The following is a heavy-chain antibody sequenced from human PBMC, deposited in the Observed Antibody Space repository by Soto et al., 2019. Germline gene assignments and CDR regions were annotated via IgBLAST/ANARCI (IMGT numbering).Heavy chain of an antibody. CDR2: ISGSGGST. Sequence: GGSLRLSCAASGFTFSSYAMSWVRQAPGKGLEWVSAISGSGGSTYYADSVKGRFTISRDNSKNTLYLQMNSLRAEDTAVYYGTTSFPIVVVPAAIGYYYYGMGVWGQETTVTVSS. CDR3: TTSFPIVVVPAAIGYYYYGMGV. CDR1: GFTFSSYA. D-gene: IGHD2-2*01. V-gene: IGHV3-23*01. J-gene: IGHJ6*02.